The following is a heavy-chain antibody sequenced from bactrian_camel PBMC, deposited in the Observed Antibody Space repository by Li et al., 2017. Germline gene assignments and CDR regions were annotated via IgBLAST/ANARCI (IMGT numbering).Heavy chain of an antibody. CDR2: INRRGTT. Sequence: HVQLVESGGGSVQPGGSLRLSCASSGSIYDTMCMGWVRQAPGKEREGVADINRRGTTRYADFVKGRFTISQDIAKNTVYLQMNNLKPEDTGTYYCAARGSNVVGVTVTFVGMDNWGKGTQVTVS. D-gene: IGHD7*01. CDR1: GSIYDTMC. V-gene: IGHV3S53*01. J-gene: IGHJ7*01.